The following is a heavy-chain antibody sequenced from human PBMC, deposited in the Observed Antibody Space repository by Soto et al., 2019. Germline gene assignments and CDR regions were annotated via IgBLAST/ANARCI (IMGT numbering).Heavy chain of an antibody. CDR1: GFTFSSYS. D-gene: IGHD3-22*01. CDR3: ASSTYYDSSGYCWFDY. Sequence: EVQLVESGGGLVQPGGSLRLSCAASGFTFSSYSMNWVRQAPGKGLEWVSYISSSSSTIYYADSVKGRFTISRDNAKNSLYLQMNSLRDEDTAVYYCASSTYYDSSGYCWFDYWGQGTLVTVSS. V-gene: IGHV3-48*02. CDR2: ISSSSSTI. J-gene: IGHJ4*02.